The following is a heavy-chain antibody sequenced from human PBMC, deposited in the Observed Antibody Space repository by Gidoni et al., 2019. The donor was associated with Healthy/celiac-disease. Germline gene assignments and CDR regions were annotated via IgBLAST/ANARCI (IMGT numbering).Heavy chain of an antibody. J-gene: IGHJ4*02. CDR3: ARAGYGPGAFDY. D-gene: IGHD5-18*01. V-gene: IGHV4-59*01. CDR1: GCSISSYY. CDR2: IYYSGST. Sequence: QVQLQESGPGLVKPSETLSLTCTVAGCSISSYYWRWIRQPPGKGLEWIGYIYYSGSTNYNPSLKSRVTISVDTSKNQFSLKLSSVTAADTAVYYCARAGYGPGAFDYWGQGTLVTVSS.